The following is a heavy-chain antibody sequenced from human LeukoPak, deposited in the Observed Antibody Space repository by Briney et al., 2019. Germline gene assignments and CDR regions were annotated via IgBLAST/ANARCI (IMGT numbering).Heavy chain of an antibody. CDR2: INPNNGGT. CDR3: ARGRGTTSSIFDY. J-gene: IGHJ4*02. CDR1: GYTFTGYY. D-gene: IGHD2-2*01. V-gene: IGHV1-2*02. Sequence: ASVKVSCKASGYTFTGYYMHWVRQAPGQGLEWMGWINPNNGGTNYAQKFQGRVTMTRDTSISTAYMELRRLTSDDTAVYYCARGRGTTSSIFDYWGQGTLVTVSS.